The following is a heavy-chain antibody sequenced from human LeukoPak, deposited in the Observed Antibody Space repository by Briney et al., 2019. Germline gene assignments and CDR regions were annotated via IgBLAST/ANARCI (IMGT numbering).Heavy chain of an antibody. CDR1: GFTVSSNY. CDR2: IYSGGST. D-gene: IGHD1-26*01. V-gene: IGHV3-66*02. Sequence: GGSLRLSCAAPGFTVSSNYMSWVRQASGKGLEWVSVIYSGGSTYYADSVKGRFTISRDNSKNTLYLRMNSLRAEDTAVYYCARGGKWERHIDYWGQGTLVTVSS. CDR3: ARGGKWERHIDY. J-gene: IGHJ4*02.